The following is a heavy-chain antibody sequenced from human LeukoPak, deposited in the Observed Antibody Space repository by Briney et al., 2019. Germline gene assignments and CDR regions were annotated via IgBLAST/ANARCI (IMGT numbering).Heavy chain of an antibody. V-gene: IGHV4-59*01. CDR1: GGSISSYY. Sequence: SETLSLTCTVSGGSISSYYWGWIRQPPGKGLEWIGYIYYSGSTNYNPSLKSRVTISVDTSKNQFSLKVSSVTAADTAVYYCARDSGPRFDYWGQGTLVSVSS. J-gene: IGHJ4*02. CDR2: IYYSGST. D-gene: IGHD6-19*01. CDR3: ARDSGPRFDY.